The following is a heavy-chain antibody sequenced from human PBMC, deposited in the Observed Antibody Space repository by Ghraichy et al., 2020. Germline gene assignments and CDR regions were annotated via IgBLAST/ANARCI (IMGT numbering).Heavy chain of an antibody. V-gene: IGHV4-59*03. CDR3: AAIYGSVSCPEY. J-gene: IGHJ4*02. D-gene: IGHD3-10*01. Sequence: SETLSLTCTVSGGSIRSYYWSWIRQPPGKGLEWIGFSSYSGRTNYSPSLKSRVTISVDTSKNQFSLKVTSVAAADTAVYYCAAIYGSVSCPEYWGQGTLVTVSS. CDR2: SSYSGRT. CDR1: GGSIRSYY.